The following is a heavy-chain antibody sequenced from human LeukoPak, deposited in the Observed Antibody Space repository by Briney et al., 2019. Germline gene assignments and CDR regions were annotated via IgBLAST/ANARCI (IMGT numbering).Heavy chain of an antibody. J-gene: IGHJ4*02. Sequence: PGGSLRLSCEASGFTLTGIAVHWVLQAPGNGLEYVSAISSNGGSTYYANSVKGRFTISRDNSKNTLYLQMGSLRAEGMAVYYFVRGGYYGDYSDCWGQGTLVTVSS. CDR2: ISSNGGST. V-gene: IGHV3-64*01. D-gene: IGHD4-17*01. CDR3: VRGGYYGDYSDC. CDR1: GFTLTGIA.